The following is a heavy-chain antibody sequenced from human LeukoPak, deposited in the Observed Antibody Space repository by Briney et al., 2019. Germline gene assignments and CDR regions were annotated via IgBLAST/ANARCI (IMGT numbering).Heavy chain of an antibody. CDR2: INPNSGGT. CDR3: ARDRFGIAVAG. V-gene: IGHV1-2*02. CDR1: GYTFTGYY. J-gene: IGHJ4*02. D-gene: IGHD6-19*01. Sequence: ASVKVSCKASGYTFTGYYMHWVRQAPGQGLEWMGWINPNSGGTNYAQKFQGRVTMTTDTSTSTAYMELRSLRSDDTAVYYCARDRFGIAVAGWGQGTLVTVSS.